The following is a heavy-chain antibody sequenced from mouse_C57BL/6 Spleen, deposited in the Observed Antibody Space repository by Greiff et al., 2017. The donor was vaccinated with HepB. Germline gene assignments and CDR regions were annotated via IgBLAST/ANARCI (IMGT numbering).Heavy chain of an antibody. CDR1: GYTFTDYY. CDR3: ARTSSSYGGWFAY. CDR2: IYPGSGNT. Sequence: VQLQESGAELVRPGASVKLSCKASGYTFTDYYINWVKQRPGQGLEWIARIYPGSGNTYYNEKFKGKATLTAEKSSSTAYMQLSSLTSEDSAVYFCARTSSSYGGWFAYWGQGTLVTVSA. D-gene: IGHD1-1*01. J-gene: IGHJ3*01. V-gene: IGHV1-76*01.